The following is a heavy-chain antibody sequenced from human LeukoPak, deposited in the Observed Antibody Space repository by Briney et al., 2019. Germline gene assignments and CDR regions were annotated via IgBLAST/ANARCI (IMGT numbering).Heavy chain of an antibody. CDR3: ARDSGTTGEVKFDP. V-gene: IGHV4-4*07. Sequence: PPETLSLTCTVSGGSINSYWSWIRQPAGKGLEWIGRISGSGTITYNPALQSRLSISIDTSKNQFSLKLMSVTAADTAVYYCARDSGTTGEVKFDPWGQGTLVTVSS. D-gene: IGHD3-10*01. J-gene: IGHJ5*02. CDR2: ISGSGTI. CDR1: GGSINSY.